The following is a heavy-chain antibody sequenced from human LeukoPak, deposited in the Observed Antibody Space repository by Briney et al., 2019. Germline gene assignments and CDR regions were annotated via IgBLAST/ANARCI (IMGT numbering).Heavy chain of an antibody. D-gene: IGHD6-19*01. CDR1: GYSFTSYW. CDR2: IYPGDSDT. V-gene: IGHV5-51*01. CDR3: ARQHSSGWYYYYGMDV. Sequence: GESLKISCKGSGYSFTSYWIGWVRQMPGKGLEWMGIIYPGDSDTRYSPSFQGQVTISADKSISTAYLQWSSLKASDTAMYYCARQHSSGWYYYYGMDVWGQGTTVTVSS. J-gene: IGHJ6*02.